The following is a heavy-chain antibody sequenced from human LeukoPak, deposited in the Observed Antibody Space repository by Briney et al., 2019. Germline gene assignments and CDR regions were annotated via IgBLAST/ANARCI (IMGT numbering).Heavy chain of an antibody. J-gene: IGHJ4*02. CDR2: ISAYNGNT. CDR1: GYTFTSYG. V-gene: IGHV1-18*01. D-gene: IGHD5-24*01. Sequence: ASVKVSCKASGYTFTSYGISWVRQAPGQGLEWMGWISAYNGNTNYAQKLQGRVTMTTDTSTSTAYMELSSLRSEDTAVYYCARGSGRWLQQYYFDYWGQGTLVTVSS. CDR3: ARGSGRWLQQYYFDY.